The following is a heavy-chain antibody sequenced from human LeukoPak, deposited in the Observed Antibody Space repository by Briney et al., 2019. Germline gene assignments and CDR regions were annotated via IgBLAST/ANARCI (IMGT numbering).Heavy chain of an antibody. CDR2: ISSSSNYI. V-gene: IGHV3-21*01. CDR1: GFTFSVYS. CDR3: ARGTYGDY. J-gene: IGHJ4*02. Sequence: PGGSLRLSCTASGFTFSVYSMNWVRQAPGKGLEWVSSISSSSNYIYYADSVKGRFTISRDNAKNSLYLQMNSLRAEDTAVYYCARGTYGDYQGRGTLVTVSS. D-gene: IGHD4-17*01.